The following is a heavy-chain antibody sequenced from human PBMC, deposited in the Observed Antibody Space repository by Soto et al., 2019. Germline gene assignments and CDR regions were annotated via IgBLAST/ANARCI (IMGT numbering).Heavy chain of an antibody. V-gene: IGHV3-33*01. Sequence: GGSLRLSCAASGFTFSSYGMHWVRQAPGKGLEWVAVIWYDGSNKYYADSVKGRFTISRDNSKNTLYLQMNSLRAEDTAVCYCERDERYYGMDVWGQGTPVTVSS. CDR3: ERDERYYGMDV. CDR1: GFTFSSYG. J-gene: IGHJ6*02. CDR2: IWYDGSNK.